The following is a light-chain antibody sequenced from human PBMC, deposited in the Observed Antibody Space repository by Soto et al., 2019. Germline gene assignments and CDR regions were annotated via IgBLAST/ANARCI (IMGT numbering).Light chain of an antibody. J-gene: IGLJ1*01. CDR1: SSDIGGYDY. V-gene: IGLV2-14*01. CDR2: EVR. Sequence: QSALTQPASVSGSPGQSMTISCTGTSSDIGGYDYVSWYQQRPGKAPKLMIYEVRYRPSGVSNRFSGSKSGNTASLTISGLQAEDEAVYYCCSYTRTSNHYFFGSGTKVTVL. CDR3: CSYTRTSNHYF.